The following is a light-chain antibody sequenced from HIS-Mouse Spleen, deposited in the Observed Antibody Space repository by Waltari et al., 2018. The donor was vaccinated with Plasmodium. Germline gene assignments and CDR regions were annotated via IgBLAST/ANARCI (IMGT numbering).Light chain of an antibody. CDR2: DVS. CDR3: CSYAGSYTWV. J-gene: IGLJ2*01. Sequence: QSALTQPRSVSGSPGPSVTLSCTGTSSDVGGSNSVSWYQQPPGKAPKLMIYDVSKRPSGVPDRFSGSKSGNTASLTISGLQAEDEADYYCCSYAGSYTWVFGGGTKLTVL. CDR1: SSDVGGSNS. V-gene: IGLV2-11*02.